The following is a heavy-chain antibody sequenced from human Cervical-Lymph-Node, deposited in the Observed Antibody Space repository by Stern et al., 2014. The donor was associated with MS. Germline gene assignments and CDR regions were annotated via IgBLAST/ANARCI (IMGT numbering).Heavy chain of an antibody. CDR3: AREVAGHRLGMMDV. J-gene: IGHJ6*02. D-gene: IGHD6-19*01. V-gene: IGHV1-46*01. CDR2: INPSGGST. Sequence: EQLEQSGAEEKGTGASVKISCKASGSTLINYYIHWIRQAPGQRLEWLGIINPSGGSTSYAQIFQGRVTMTRDTSTSTVYMELSSMRSEDTAVYYCAREVAGHRLGMMDVWGQGTSVTVSS. CDR1: GSTLINYY.